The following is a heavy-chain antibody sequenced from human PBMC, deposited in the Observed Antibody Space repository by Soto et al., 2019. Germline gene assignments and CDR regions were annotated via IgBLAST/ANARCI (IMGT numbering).Heavy chain of an antibody. CDR2: ISGSGGST. V-gene: IGHV3-23*01. D-gene: IGHD2-2*01. CDR1: GFTFSSYA. J-gene: IGHJ3*02. Sequence: GGSLRLSCAASGFTFSSYAMSWVRQAPGKGLEWVSAISGSGGSTYYADSVKGRFTISRDNSKNTLYLQMNSLRAEDTAVYYWAKSHYCSSTSCYVNAGGAFDIWGQGTMVTVSS. CDR3: AKSHYCSSTSCYVNAGGAFDI.